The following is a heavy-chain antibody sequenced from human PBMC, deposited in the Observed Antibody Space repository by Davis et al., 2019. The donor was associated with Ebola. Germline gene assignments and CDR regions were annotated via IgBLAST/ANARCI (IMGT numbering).Heavy chain of an antibody. J-gene: IGHJ3*02. CDR3: AREFNDSDAFDI. Sequence: SETLSLTCALPGGSISSGGYSWSWIRQPPGKGLEWIGYIYHSGSTYYNPSLKSRVTISVDRSKNQFSLKLSSVTAADTAVYYCAREFNDSDAFDIWGQGTMVTVSS. D-gene: IGHD3-16*01. V-gene: IGHV4-30-2*01. CDR2: IYHSGST. CDR1: GGSISSGGYS.